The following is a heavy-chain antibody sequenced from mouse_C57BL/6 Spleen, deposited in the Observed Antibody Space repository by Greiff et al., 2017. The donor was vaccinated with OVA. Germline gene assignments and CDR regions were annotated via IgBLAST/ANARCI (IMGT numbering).Heavy chain of an antibody. CDR1: GYTFTSYW. Sequence: QVQLQQPGAELVRPGSSVKLSCKASGYTFTSYWMDWVKQRPGQGLEWIGNIYPSDSETHYNQKFKDKATLTVDKSSSTAYMQLSSLTSEDSAVYYCAREGAYGNYYWGQGTTLTVSS. D-gene: IGHD2-1*01. V-gene: IGHV1-61*01. J-gene: IGHJ2*01. CDR2: IYPSDSET. CDR3: AREGAYGNYY.